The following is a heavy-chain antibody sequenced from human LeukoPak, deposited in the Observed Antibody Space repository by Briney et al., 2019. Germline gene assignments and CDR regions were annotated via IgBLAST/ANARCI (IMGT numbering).Heavy chain of an antibody. V-gene: IGHV3-30*18. D-gene: IGHD1-26*01. CDR3: AKAMWESGDYYFDY. J-gene: IGHJ4*02. CDR2: ISYDGSNK. CDR1: GFTFSSYG. Sequence: GGSLRLSCAASGFTFSSYGTHWVRQAPGKGLEWVAVISYDGSNKYYADSVKGRFTISRDNSKNTLYLQMNSLRAEDTAVYYCAKAMWESGDYYFDYWGQGTLVTVSS.